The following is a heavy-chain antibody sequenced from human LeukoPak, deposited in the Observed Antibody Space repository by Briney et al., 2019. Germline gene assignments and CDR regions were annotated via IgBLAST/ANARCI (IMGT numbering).Heavy chain of an antibody. D-gene: IGHD1-1*01. CDR3: AKDRAGTPWAD. CDR2: IYSGGST. V-gene: IGHV3-53*01. Sequence: GGSLRLSCAASGFAVSSNYMSWVRQAPGKGLEWVSVIYSGGSTSYADSVKGRFTISRDNSRNTVYLQMNSLRAEDTAVYYCAKDRAGTPWADWGQGTLVTVSS. CDR1: GFAVSSNY. J-gene: IGHJ4*02.